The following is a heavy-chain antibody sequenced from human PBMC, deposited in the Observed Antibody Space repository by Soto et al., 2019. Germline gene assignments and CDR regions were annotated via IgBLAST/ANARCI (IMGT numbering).Heavy chain of an antibody. CDR3: ARNRYGEPFDY. CDR1: GGSISSGDYY. CDR2: IYYNGGT. V-gene: IGHV4-30-4*01. Sequence: SETLSLTCTVSGGSISSGDYYWSWIRQPPGKGLEWIGYIYYNGGTYYNPSLKSRITMSVDTSKNQFSLKLSSVTAADTALYYCARNRYGEPFDYWGQGTLVTVSS. J-gene: IGHJ4*02. D-gene: IGHD4-17*01.